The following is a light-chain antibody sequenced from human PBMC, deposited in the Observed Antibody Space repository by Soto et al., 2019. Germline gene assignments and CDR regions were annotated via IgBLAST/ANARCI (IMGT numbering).Light chain of an antibody. V-gene: IGKV1-5*01. CDR1: QSVSIW. CDR2: GAS. CDR3: QQYKNYLT. Sequence: DIQMTQSPSTLSASVGDRVTFTCRASQSVSIWLAWYQQKPGKAPKLLISGASTLDSGVPSRFSGSGSGTEFTLTISSLQPDDFETYYCQQYKNYLTFGQGTKVEIK. J-gene: IGKJ1*01.